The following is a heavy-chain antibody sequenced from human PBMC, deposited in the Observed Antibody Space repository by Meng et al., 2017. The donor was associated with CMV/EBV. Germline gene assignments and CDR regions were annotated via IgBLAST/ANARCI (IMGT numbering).Heavy chain of an antibody. J-gene: IGHJ4*02. V-gene: IGHV3-33*03. Sequence: GESLKISCTASGFTFSKCGMHWVRQAPGKGLEWVAVIWYDGSEEYYADNVKGRFTISRDNYRHMLYLQMNNLRAEDTAVYYCATAPYSGGFDSWGQGTLVTVSS. CDR2: IWYDGSEE. D-gene: IGHD3-10*01. CDR3: ATAPYSGGFDS. CDR1: GFTFSKCG.